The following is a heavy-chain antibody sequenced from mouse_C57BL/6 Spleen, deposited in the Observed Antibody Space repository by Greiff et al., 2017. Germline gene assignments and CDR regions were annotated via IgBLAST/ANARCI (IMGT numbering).Heavy chain of an antibody. D-gene: IGHD2-4*01. CDR1: GYTFTSYW. J-gene: IGHJ3*01. Sequence: VQLQQPGAELVRPGSSVKLSCKASGYTFTSYWMDWVKQRPGQGLEWIGNIYPSDSETHYNQKFKDKATLTVDKSSSTAYMQLSSLTSEDSAVYYCARGKDYDEAWFAYWGQGTLVTVSA. V-gene: IGHV1-61*01. CDR3: ARGKDYDEAWFAY. CDR2: IYPSDSET.